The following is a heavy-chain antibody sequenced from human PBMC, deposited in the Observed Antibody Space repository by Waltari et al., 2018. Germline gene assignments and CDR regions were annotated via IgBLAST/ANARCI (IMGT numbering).Heavy chain of an antibody. CDR3: AKDGDPVFGVDHYFDY. CDR2: IWYDGSNK. D-gene: IGHD3-3*01. CDR1: GFTFSSYG. Sequence: QVQLVESGGGVVQPGRSLRLSCAASGFTFSSYGMHWVRQAPGKGLEWVAVIWYDGSNKYYADSVKGRFTISRDNSKNTLYLQMNSLRAEDTAVYYCAKDGDPVFGVDHYFDYWGQGTLVTVSS. V-gene: IGHV3-30*18. J-gene: IGHJ4*02.